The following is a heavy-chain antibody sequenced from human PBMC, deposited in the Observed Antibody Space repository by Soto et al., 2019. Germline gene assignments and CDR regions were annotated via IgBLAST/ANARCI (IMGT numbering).Heavy chain of an antibody. D-gene: IGHD3-22*01. Sequence: PSETLSLTCTVFGGSISSGGYYWSWIRQHPGKGLEWIGYINYSGTTYYNPSLKSRLTLSVDTSKNQFSLKLSSVTVADTAVYFCAQYDGSAIKGCFDYWGPGIMVTVSS. V-gene: IGHV4-31*03. CDR2: INYSGTT. CDR3: AQYDGSAIKGCFDY. CDR1: GGSISSGGYY. J-gene: IGHJ4*02.